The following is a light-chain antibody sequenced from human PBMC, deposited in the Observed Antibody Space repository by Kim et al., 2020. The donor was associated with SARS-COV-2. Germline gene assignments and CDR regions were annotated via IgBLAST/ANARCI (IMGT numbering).Light chain of an antibody. Sequence: VSPGQTASIICAGDKLGDKYASWYQQKPGQSPVVGIYQGQNRPSGIPGRFSGSSSGNTATLTISETQAMDEADYYCQAWDSNTVVFGGGTQLTVL. CDR1: KLGDKY. V-gene: IGLV3-1*01. CDR3: QAWDSNTVV. CDR2: QGQ. J-gene: IGLJ2*01.